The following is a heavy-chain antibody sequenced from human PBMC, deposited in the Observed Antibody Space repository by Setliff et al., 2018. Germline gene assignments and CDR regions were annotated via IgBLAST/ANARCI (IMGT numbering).Heavy chain of an antibody. D-gene: IGHD6-19*01. CDR3: ARDSSGPNFDY. J-gene: IGHJ4*02. V-gene: IGHV1-18*01. CDR2: ISPYNGNT. Sequence: ASVKVSCKASGYTFKTYGFTWVRQAPGQGLEWMGWISPYNGNTNSAQKFQGRVTMTTDTSTSTAYMELKSLRYDDTAVYYCARDSSGPNFDYWGQGTLVTVS. CDR1: GYTFKTYG.